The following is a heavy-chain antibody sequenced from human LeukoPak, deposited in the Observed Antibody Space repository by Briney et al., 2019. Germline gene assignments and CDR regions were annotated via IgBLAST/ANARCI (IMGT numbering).Heavy chain of an antibody. CDR3: ARHDSSSWPSIDY. D-gene: IGHD6-13*01. CDR2: IYYSGST. J-gene: IGHJ4*02. Sequence: SETLSLTCAVYGGSFSGYYWSLIRQPPGRGLEWIGYIYYSGSTNYNPSLKSRVTISVDTSKNQFSLKLSSVTAADTAVYYCARHDSSSWPSIDYWGQGTLVTVSS. V-gene: IGHV4-59*08. CDR1: GGSFSGYY.